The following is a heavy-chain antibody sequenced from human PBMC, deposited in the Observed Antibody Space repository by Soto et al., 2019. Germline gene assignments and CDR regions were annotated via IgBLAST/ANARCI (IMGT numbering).Heavy chain of an antibody. J-gene: IGHJ5*02. V-gene: IGHV4-31*03. CDR2: IYVTGAV. CDR3: ARLRIATNNYKWFDP. CDR1: GAALNSGNYY. Sequence: LSLTCSVSGAALNSGNYYWSWIRQVPGRGLEWIGHIYVTGAVDYNPSLRDRITISQDTSERQFSLNLRLVTAADTAVYYCARLRIATNNYKWFDPWGQGTLVTVSS. D-gene: IGHD2-21*01.